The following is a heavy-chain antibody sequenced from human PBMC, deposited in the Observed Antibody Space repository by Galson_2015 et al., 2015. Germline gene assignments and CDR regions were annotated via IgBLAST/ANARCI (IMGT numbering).Heavy chain of an antibody. Sequence: SLRLSCAASGFTFNGYWMTWVRQAPGKGLEWVANINEDGSEKYYMDSVKGRFTVSRDNAKNSLYLQMNSLTVDDAAVYYCARGRAYNVFWGQGTLVTVSS. CDR2: INEDGSEK. CDR1: GFTFNGYW. D-gene: IGHD5-24*01. CDR3: ARGRAYNVF. J-gene: IGHJ4*02. V-gene: IGHV3-7*03.